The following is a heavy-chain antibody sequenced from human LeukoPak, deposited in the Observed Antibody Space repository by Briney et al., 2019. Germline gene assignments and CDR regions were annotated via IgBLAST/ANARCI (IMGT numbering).Heavy chain of an antibody. V-gene: IGHV3-73*01. D-gene: IGHD1-1*01. Sequence: GGSLRLSCAASGFTFSSYAMSWVRQASGKGLEWVGRIRSKANSYATAYAASVKGRFTISRDDSKNTAYLQMNSLKTEDTAVYYCTTPSYNWNEEDYWGQGTLVTVSS. CDR1: GFTFSSYA. CDR2: IRSKANSYAT. J-gene: IGHJ4*02. CDR3: TTPSYNWNEEDY.